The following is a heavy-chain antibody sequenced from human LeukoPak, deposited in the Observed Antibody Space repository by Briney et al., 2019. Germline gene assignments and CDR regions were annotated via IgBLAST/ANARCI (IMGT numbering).Heavy chain of an antibody. CDR2: IWYDGSNE. V-gene: IGHV3-33*08. Sequence: GGSLRLSCAASGFTFSSYGMHWVRQAPGKGLEWVALIWYDGSNENYADSVKGRFTISRDNSRNTLYLQMNSLRGEDTGVYYCARGGLTIAEATTSWYLDYWGQGTLVTVSS. D-gene: IGHD1-26*01. J-gene: IGHJ4*02. CDR3: ARGGLTIAEATTSWYLDY. CDR1: GFTFSSYG.